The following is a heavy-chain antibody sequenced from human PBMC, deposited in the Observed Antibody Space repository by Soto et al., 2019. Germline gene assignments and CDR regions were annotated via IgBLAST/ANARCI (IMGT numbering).Heavy chain of an antibody. Sequence: GASVKVSCKASGGTFSSYAISWVRQAPGQGLEWMGGIIPIFGTANYAQKFQGRVTITADESTSTAYMELSSLRSEDTAVYYCARETTVVTPGQDYYYGMDVWGQGTTVTVSS. CDR2: IIPIFGTA. V-gene: IGHV1-69*13. CDR1: GGTFSSYA. CDR3: ARETTVVTPGQDYYYGMDV. J-gene: IGHJ6*02. D-gene: IGHD4-17*01.